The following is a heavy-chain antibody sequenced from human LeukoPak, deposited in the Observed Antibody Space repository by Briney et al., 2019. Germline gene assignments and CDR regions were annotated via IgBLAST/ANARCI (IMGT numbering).Heavy chain of an antibody. J-gene: IGHJ4*02. D-gene: IGHD3-22*01. CDR3: ARGDDSSGYKTH. CDR2: IYTSGST. V-gene: IGHV4-61*02. Sequence: PSEILSLTCTVSGGSISGGSYYWSWIRQPAGKGLEWIGRIYTSGSTNYNPSLKSRVTISVDTSKNQFSLKLSSVTAADTAVYYCARGDDSSGYKTHWGQGTLVTVSS. CDR1: GGSISGGSYY.